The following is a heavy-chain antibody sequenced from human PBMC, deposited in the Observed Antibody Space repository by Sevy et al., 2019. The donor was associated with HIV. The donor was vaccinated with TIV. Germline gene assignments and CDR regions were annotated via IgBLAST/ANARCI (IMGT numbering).Heavy chain of an antibody. CDR1: GFTFSNYA. CDR2: ISGSGGKT. CDR3: ARGQSYSNYALFDY. J-gene: IGHJ4*02. Sequence: GGSLRLSCPASGFTFSNYAMSWVRQAPGKGLEWVSTISGSGGKTYYADSVKGRFTISRDNSKNTLYLQMNSLRADDTAVYYCARGQSYSNYALFDYWGQGTLVTVSS. V-gene: IGHV3-23*01. D-gene: IGHD4-4*01.